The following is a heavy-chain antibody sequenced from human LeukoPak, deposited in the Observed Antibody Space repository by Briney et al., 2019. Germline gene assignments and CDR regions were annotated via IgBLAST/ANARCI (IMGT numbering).Heavy chain of an antibody. CDR2: IIPIFGTA. Sequence: VASVNVSCTASGGTFSSYAISWVRQAPGQGLEWMGGIIPIFGTANYAQKFQGRVTITADESTSTAYMELSSLRSEDTAVYYCARMVEVRGSYYLDYWGQGTLVTVSS. CDR3: ARMVEVRGSYYLDY. CDR1: GGTFSSYA. J-gene: IGHJ4*02. V-gene: IGHV1-69*13. D-gene: IGHD1-26*01.